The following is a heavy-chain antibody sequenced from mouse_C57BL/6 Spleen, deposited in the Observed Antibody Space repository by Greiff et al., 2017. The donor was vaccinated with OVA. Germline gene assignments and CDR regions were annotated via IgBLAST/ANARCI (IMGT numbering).Heavy chain of an antibody. Sequence: EVKLLESGGGLVQPKGSLKLSCAASGFSFNTYAMNWVRQAPGKGLEWVASIRSKSNNYATYYADSVKDRFTISRDDSESMLYLQMNNLKTEDTAMYYCVRDGFDYWGQGTTLTVSS. CDR1: GFSFNTYA. CDR3: VRDGFDY. V-gene: IGHV10-1*01. CDR2: IRSKSNNYAT. D-gene: IGHD2-3*01. J-gene: IGHJ2*01.